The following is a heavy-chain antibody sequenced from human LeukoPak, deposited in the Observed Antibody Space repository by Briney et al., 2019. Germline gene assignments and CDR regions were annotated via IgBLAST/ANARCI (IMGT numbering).Heavy chain of an antibody. Sequence: GSLRLSCGASGFTFSSYAMSWIRQPPGKGLEWIGEINHSGSTNYNPSLKSRVTISVDTSKNQFSLKLSSVTAADTAVYYCARARRFLEWFKTPYYFDYWGQGTLVTVSS. J-gene: IGHJ4*02. V-gene: IGHV4-34*01. CDR3: ARARRFLEWFKTPYYFDY. CDR2: INHSGST. CDR1: GFTFSSYA. D-gene: IGHD3-3*01.